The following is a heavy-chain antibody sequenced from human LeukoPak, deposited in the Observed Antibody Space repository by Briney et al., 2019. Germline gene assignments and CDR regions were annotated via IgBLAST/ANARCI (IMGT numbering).Heavy chain of an antibody. Sequence: GGSLRLSCAASGFTVSSYYMSWVRQAPGKGLEWVSVIYSDDSTYYAGSVRGRFTISRDKSKNTLYLQMNSLRGEDTAVYYCARVQNGGLLRWYWGQGTLVTVSS. CDR3: ARVQNGGLLRWY. V-gene: IGHV3-66*01. J-gene: IGHJ4*02. CDR2: IYSDDST. CDR1: GFTVSSYY. D-gene: IGHD2-15*01.